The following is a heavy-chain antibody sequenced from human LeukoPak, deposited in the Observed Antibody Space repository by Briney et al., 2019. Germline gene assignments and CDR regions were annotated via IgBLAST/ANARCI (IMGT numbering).Heavy chain of an antibody. V-gene: IGHV5-10-1*01. D-gene: IGHD5-12*01. CDR3: SSARAFDSRSFDY. Sequence: GESLRFSCKGSDYSFTSYWSSWLGQMPGKGLEWLGRIDPSDSYTNDSSSFHGHVTISADKSINTAYLQWASLKASVTAMYYCSSARAFDSRSFDYWGQGSLVTVSS. CDR2: IDPSDSYT. CDR1: DYSFTSYW. J-gene: IGHJ4*02.